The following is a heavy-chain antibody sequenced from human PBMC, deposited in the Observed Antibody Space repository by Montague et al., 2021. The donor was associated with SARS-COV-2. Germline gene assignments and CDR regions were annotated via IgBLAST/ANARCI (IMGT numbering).Heavy chain of an antibody. CDR2: ISSSGSTI. Sequence: LSLSCAASGFTFSSYEMNWVRQAPGKGLEWVSYISSSGSTIYYADSVKGRFTISRDNAKNSLYLQMNSLRVEDTAVYYCARGASDWLLWGYGMDVWGQGTTATVSS. CDR3: ARGASDWLLWGYGMDV. CDR1: GFTFSSYE. D-gene: IGHD3/OR15-3a*01. V-gene: IGHV3-48*03. J-gene: IGHJ6*02.